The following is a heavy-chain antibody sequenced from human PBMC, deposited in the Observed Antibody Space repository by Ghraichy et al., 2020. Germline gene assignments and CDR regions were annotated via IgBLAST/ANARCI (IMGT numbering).Heavy chain of an antibody. V-gene: IGHV4-39*07. J-gene: IGHJ4*02. D-gene: IGHD6-19*01. Sequence: SQTLSLTCTVSGGSISSSSYYWGWIRQPPGKGLEWIGEINHSGSTNYNPSLKSRVTISVDTSKNQFSLKLSSVTAADTAVYYCARLGYSSGPGYWGQGTLVTVSS. CDR3: ARLGYSSGPGY. CDR2: INHSGST. CDR1: GGSISSSSYY.